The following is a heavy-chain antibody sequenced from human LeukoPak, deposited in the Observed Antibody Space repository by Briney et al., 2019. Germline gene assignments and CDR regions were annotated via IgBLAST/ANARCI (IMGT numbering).Heavy chain of an antibody. J-gene: IGHJ4*02. V-gene: IGHV3-33*06. CDR2: IWYDGSNK. Sequence: PGGSLRLSCAASGFTFSSYGMHWVRQAPGKGLEWVAVIWYDGSNKYYAVSVKGRFTISRDNSKNTLYLQMNSLRAEDTAVYYCAKSVIGCGGDCYYFDYWGQGTLVTVSS. D-gene: IGHD2-21*02. CDR1: GFTFSSYG. CDR3: AKSVIGCGGDCYYFDY.